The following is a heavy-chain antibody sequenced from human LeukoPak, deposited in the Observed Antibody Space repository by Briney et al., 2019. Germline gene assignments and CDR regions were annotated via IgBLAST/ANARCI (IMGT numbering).Heavy chain of an antibody. J-gene: IGHJ4*02. V-gene: IGHV4-30-4*01. CDR2: IYYSGST. CDR1: GGSISSGDYY. Sequence: SETLSLTCTVSGGSISSGDYYWSWIRQPPGKGLEWIGYIYYSGSTYFNPSLKSRVTISVDTSKNQFSLKLSSVTAADTAVYYCARENGKYGDYRFDYWGQGTLVTVSS. D-gene: IGHD4-17*01. CDR3: ARENGKYGDYRFDY.